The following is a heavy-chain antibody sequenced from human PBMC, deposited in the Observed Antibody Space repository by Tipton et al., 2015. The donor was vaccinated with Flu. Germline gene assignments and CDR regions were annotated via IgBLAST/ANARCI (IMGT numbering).Heavy chain of an antibody. CDR3: ARELVVVATIDY. J-gene: IGHJ4*02. Sequence: TLSLICTVSGGSISSGGYYWSWIRQHPGKGLEWIGYIYYSGSTYYNPSLKSRVTISVDTSKNQFSLKLSSVTAADTAVYYCARELVVVATIDYWGQGTLVTVSS. CDR1: GGSISSGGYY. V-gene: IGHV4-31*03. CDR2: IYYSGST. D-gene: IGHD2-15*01.